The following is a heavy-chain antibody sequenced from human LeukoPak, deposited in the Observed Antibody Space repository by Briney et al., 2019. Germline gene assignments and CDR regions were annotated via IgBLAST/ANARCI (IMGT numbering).Heavy chain of an antibody. CDR2: ISWNSGSI. V-gene: IGHV3-9*01. CDR1: GFTFDDYA. CDR3: AKDGYGSGSYYIDY. Sequence: GGSLRLSCAASGFTFDDYAVHWVRQAPGKGLEWVSGISWNSGSIGYADSVKGRFTISRDNAKNSLYLQMNSLRAEDTALYYCAKDGYGSGSYYIDYWGQGTLVTVSS. J-gene: IGHJ4*02. D-gene: IGHD3-10*01.